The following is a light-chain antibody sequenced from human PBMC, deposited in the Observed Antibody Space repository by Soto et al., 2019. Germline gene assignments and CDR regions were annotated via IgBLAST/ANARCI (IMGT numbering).Light chain of an antibody. CDR1: GSDVGGYNY. CDR2: EVS. J-gene: IGLJ1*01. CDR3: SSYAASNNFV. Sequence: QSALTQPPSASGSPGQSVTISCTGTGSDVGGYNYVSWYQQHPGKAPKLMIYEVSKRPSGVPDRFSGSKSGNTASLTVSGLQAEDEADYYCSSYAASNNFVFGTGTKVTVL. V-gene: IGLV2-8*01.